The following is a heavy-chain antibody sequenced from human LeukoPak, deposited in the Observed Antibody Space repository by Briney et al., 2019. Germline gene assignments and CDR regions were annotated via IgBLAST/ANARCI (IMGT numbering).Heavy chain of an antibody. Sequence: SETLSLTCTASGDSFSSDYWSWIRQPPGKGLEWIGYISYSGSTKYNPSLKSQVTISVDRPKKQFSLRLSSVTAADTAVYYCAKGSGWFMFWGQGTLVTVSS. J-gene: IGHJ4*02. CDR1: GDSFSSDY. CDR3: AKGSGWFMF. V-gene: IGHV4-59*01. CDR2: ISYSGST. D-gene: IGHD6-19*01.